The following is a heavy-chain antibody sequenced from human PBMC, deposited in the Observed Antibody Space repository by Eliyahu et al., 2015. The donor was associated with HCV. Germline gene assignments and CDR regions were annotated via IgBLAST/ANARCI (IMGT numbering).Heavy chain of an antibody. D-gene: IGHD5-18*01. Sequence: VQLVESGGGVVRPGGSLXXSCAXSGFPFXDYGMSWVRQAPGKGGEWVSTINSNGVSTSYADSVKGRITISRDNAKNSLYLQMNNLRGEDTALYYCARFSYGAYTADYWGQGTLVTVSS. CDR2: INSNGVST. CDR3: ARFSYGAYTADY. J-gene: IGHJ4*02. CDR1: GFPFXDYG. V-gene: IGHV3-20*04.